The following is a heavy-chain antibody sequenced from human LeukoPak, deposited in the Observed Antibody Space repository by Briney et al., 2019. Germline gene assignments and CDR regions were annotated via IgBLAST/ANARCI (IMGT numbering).Heavy chain of an antibody. CDR1: GFTFSSYA. CDR3: ASTYSSTVGAFDI. J-gene: IGHJ3*02. D-gene: IGHD6-13*01. V-gene: IGHV3-30*04. CDR2: ISYDGSNK. Sequence: GGSLRLSCAASGFTFSSYAMHWVRQAPGKGLEWVAVISYDGSNKYYADSVKGRFTISRDNSKNTLYLQMNSLRAEDTAVYYCASTYSSTVGAFDIWGQGTMVTVSS.